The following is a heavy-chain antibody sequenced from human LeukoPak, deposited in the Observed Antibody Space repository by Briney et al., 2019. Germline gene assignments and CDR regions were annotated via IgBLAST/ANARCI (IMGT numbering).Heavy chain of an antibody. Sequence: SVKVTCKSSGCTFSSYANSWVRQAPGQGLEWVGMIIPILGIANYAQKFQGRVTINADKSTSTDYMELSSLRSEDTAVYYCAGYYYDSSGYDNWFDPWGQGTLVTVSS. J-gene: IGHJ5*02. V-gene: IGHV1-69*04. D-gene: IGHD3-22*01. CDR3: AGYYYDSSGYDNWFDP. CDR1: GCTFSSYA. CDR2: IIPILGIA.